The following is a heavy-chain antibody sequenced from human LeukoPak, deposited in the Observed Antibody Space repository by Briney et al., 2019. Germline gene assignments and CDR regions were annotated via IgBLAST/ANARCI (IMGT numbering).Heavy chain of an antibody. D-gene: IGHD1-14*01. CDR3: ARGITIAREDWFDP. Sequence: SETLSLTCTVSGGSISSYYWSWIRQPPGKGLEWIGYIYYSGSTNYNPSLKSRATISIDTSKNQFSLRLNSVTAADTAVYYCARGITIAREDWFDPWGQGTLVTVSS. CDR1: GGSISSYY. V-gene: IGHV4-59*01. J-gene: IGHJ5*02. CDR2: IYYSGST.